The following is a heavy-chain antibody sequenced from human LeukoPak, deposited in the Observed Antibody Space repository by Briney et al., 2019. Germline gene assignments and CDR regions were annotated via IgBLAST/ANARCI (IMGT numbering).Heavy chain of an antibody. CDR1: GYSISSGYY. V-gene: IGHV4-38-2*02. CDR2: IYHSGST. CDR3: ARGLEQLD. Sequence: SETLSLTCTVSGYSISSGYYWGWIRQPPGKGLEWIGSIYHSGSTYYNPSLKSRVTISVDTSKNQFSLKLSSVTAADTAVYYCARGLEQLDWGQGTMVTVSS. D-gene: IGHD6-6*01. J-gene: IGHJ3*01.